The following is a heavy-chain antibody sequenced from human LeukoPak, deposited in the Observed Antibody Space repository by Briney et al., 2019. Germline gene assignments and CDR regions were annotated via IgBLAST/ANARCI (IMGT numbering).Heavy chain of an antibody. V-gene: IGHV4-61*02. CDR1: GGSISSGSYY. J-gene: IGHJ5*02. CDR2: IYTSGST. Sequence: PSETLSLTCTVSGGSISSGSYYWSWIRQPAGKGLEWIGRIYTSGSTNYNPSLKSRVTISVDTSKNQFSLKLSSVTAADTAVYYCAGGYDYYDSSGYKWFDPWGQGTLVTVSS. D-gene: IGHD3-22*01. CDR3: AGGYDYYDSSGYKWFDP.